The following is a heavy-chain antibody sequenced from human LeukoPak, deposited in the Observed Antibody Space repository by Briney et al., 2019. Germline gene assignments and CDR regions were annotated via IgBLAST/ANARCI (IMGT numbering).Heavy chain of an antibody. D-gene: IGHD6-19*01. CDR3: ARDIAVAVHDAFDI. V-gene: IGHV1-69*13. CDR1: GGTFISYA. J-gene: IGHJ3*02. Sequence: SVKVSCKASGGTFISYAISWVRQAPGQGLEWMGGIIPIFGTANYAQKFQGRVTITADESTSTAYMELSSLRSEDTAVYYCARDIAVAVHDAFDIWGQGTMVTVSS. CDR2: IIPIFGTA.